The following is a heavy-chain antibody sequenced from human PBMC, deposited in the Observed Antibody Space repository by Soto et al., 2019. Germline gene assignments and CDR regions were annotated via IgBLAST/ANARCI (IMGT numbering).Heavy chain of an antibody. V-gene: IGHV2-5*02. D-gene: IGHD2-21*01. Sequence: QITLKESGPTLVKPTQTLTLTCTFSAFSLSTSGVGVGWIRQPPGKALEWLTFIYWDDDKRYSPSLKSTLTITKDTSKTQVVLTMTNMDPVDTATYYCARLVAAGITYYFDSWCQGTLVTVSS. CDR2: IYWDDDK. CDR1: AFSLSTSGVG. CDR3: ARLVAAGITYYFDS. J-gene: IGHJ4*02.